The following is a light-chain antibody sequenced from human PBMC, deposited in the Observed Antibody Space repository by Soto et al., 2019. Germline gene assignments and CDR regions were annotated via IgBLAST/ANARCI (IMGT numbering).Light chain of an antibody. CDR1: ESISNF. CDR3: QPYNSYSRT. J-gene: IGKJ1*01. Sequence: DIQMTQSPSTLSASVGDRVTITCRASESISNFLAWYQQKPRKAPNLLIYKASSLESGVTSRFSGSGSGTEFTLTISSLQPDGFATYYCQPYNSYSRTFGQGTKVDIK. CDR2: KAS. V-gene: IGKV1-5*03.